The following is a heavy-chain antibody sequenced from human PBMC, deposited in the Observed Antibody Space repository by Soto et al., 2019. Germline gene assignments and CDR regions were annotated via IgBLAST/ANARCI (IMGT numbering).Heavy chain of an antibody. V-gene: IGHV3-66*01. CDR1: GFTVSNNY. D-gene: IGHD3-10*01. CDR2: MYIGVGT. J-gene: IGHJ6*04. Sequence: EVQLVESGGGLVQPGGSLRLSCVASGFTVSNNYMTWVRQAPGKGLELVSNMYIGVGTYYTDSVKGRFTISRDSSTNTLYLKMANVRDEDTAVYYCARDPGVNWAWGKGTTVTVSS. CDR3: ARDPGVNWA.